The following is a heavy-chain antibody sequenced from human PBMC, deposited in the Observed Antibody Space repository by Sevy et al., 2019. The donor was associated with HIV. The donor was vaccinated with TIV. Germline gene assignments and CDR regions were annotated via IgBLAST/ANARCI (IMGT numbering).Heavy chain of an antibody. CDR2: MNPNSGNT. D-gene: IGHD4-4*01. CDR1: GYTFTSYD. J-gene: IGHJ4*02. CDR3: ARVAVTLETELDY. Sequence: ASVKVFCKASGYTFTSYDIHWVRQATGQGLEWMGWMNPNSGNTGYAQKFQGRVTMTRNTSISTAYMELSSLRSEDRAVYYCARVAVTLETELDYRGQGTLVTVSS. V-gene: IGHV1-8*01.